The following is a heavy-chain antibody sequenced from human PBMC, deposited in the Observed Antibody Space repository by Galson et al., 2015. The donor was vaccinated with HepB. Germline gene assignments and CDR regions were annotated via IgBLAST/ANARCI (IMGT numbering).Heavy chain of an antibody. Sequence: SLRLSCAASGFTFSSYTMNWVRQTPGKGLQWVSYISTNGATIHYADSVKGRFTIARDNAKNTMWLQMNSLRTEDTAVYYCVREYNNGWYVDYWGQGTQVTVSS. V-gene: IGHV3-48*04. D-gene: IGHD6-19*01. J-gene: IGHJ4*02. CDR2: ISTNGATI. CDR3: VREYNNGWYVDY. CDR1: GFTFSSYT.